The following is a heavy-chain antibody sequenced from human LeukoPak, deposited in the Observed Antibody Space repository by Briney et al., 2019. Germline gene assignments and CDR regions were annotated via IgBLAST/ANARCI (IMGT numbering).Heavy chain of an antibody. J-gene: IGHJ3*02. Sequence: PSGTLSLTCAVSGGSISSSNWWSWVRQPPGKGLEWIGEIYHSGSTNYNPSLKSRVTISVDTSKNQFSLKLSSVTAADTAVYYCARDETTGNDAFDIWGQGTMVTVSS. CDR3: ARDETTGNDAFDI. CDR1: GGSISSSNW. CDR2: IYHSGST. D-gene: IGHD1-14*01. V-gene: IGHV4-4*02.